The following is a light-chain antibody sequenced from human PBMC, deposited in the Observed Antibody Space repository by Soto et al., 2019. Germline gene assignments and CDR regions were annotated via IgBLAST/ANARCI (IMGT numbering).Light chain of an antibody. CDR3: QQYGSSPTT. Sequence: IVLTQSPGTLSSSPGERATLSCRASQSVSTNNLAWYQQRPGRAPRLLIYDASNRATGIPARFSGSGSGTDFTLTISRLEPEDFPVYYCQQYGSSPTTFGQGTKVDIK. CDR2: DAS. CDR1: QSVSTNN. J-gene: IGKJ1*01. V-gene: IGKV3-20*01.